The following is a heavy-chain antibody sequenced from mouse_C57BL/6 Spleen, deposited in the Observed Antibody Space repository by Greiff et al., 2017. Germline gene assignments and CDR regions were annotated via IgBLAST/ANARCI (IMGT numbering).Heavy chain of an antibody. V-gene: IGHV1-54*01. CDR3: ARGGLTTPGYFDV. J-gene: IGHJ1*03. D-gene: IGHD1-1*01. Sequence: QVHVKQSGAELVRPGTSVKVSCKASGYAFTTYLIEWVKQRPGQGLEWIGVINPGSGGTNYTEKFKGKATLTADKSSSTAYMQLSSRTSEDAAVYFCARGGLTTPGYFDVWGTGTTVTVSS. CDR1: GYAFTTYL. CDR2: INPGSGGT.